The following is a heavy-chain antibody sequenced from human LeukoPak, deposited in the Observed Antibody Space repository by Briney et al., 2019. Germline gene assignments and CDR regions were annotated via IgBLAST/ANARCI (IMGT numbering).Heavy chain of an antibody. V-gene: IGHV3-21*01. CDR1: GFTFSSYS. D-gene: IGHD6-19*01. J-gene: IGHJ6*02. CDR2: ISSSSSYI. Sequence: GGSLRLSCAASGFTFSSYSMNWVRQAPGKGLEWVSSISSSSSYIYCADSVKGRFTISRDNAKNSLYLQMNSLRAEDTAVYYCARGTGIAVAGSMDVWGQGTTVTVSS. CDR3: ARGTGIAVAGSMDV.